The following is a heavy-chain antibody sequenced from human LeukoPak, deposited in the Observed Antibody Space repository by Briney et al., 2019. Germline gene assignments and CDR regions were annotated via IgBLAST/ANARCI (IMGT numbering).Heavy chain of an antibody. CDR3: AKDLIYRYYYDSTLGAFDI. CDR1: GFTFSSYA. D-gene: IGHD3-22*01. Sequence: GGSLRLSCAASGFTFSSYAMSWVRQAPGKGLEWVSAISGSGGSAYYADSVKGRFTISRDNSKNTLYLQMNSLRAEDTAVYYCAKDLIYRYYYDSTLGAFDIWGQGTMVTVSS. J-gene: IGHJ3*02. V-gene: IGHV3-23*01. CDR2: ISGSGGSA.